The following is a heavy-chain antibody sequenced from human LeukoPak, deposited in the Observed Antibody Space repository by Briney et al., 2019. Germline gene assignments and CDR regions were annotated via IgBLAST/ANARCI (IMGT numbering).Heavy chain of an antibody. Sequence: ASVKVSCKASGYTFTSYYMHWVRQAPGQGLEWMGIINPSGGSTSYAQKFQGRVTMTRDTSTSTVYMELSGLRSEDTAVYYCAREYSSSWYGYYFDYWGQGTLVTVSS. J-gene: IGHJ4*02. CDR2: INPSGGST. CDR3: AREYSSSWYGYYFDY. V-gene: IGHV1-46*01. CDR1: GYTFTSYY. D-gene: IGHD6-13*01.